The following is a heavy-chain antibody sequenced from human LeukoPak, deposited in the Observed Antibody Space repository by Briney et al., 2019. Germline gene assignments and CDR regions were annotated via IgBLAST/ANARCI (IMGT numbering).Heavy chain of an antibody. CDR2: ISSGGSTI. CDR1: GFTFSNYW. J-gene: IGHJ4*02. CDR3: ARESGRYLVD. V-gene: IGHV3-48*04. Sequence: GGSLRLSCAASGFTFSNYWMNWVRQAPGKGLEWVSYISSGGSTIYSADSVQGRFTFSRDNAKNSLYLQMNSLRAEDTAVYYCARESGRYLVDWGQGTLVTVSS. D-gene: IGHD1-26*01.